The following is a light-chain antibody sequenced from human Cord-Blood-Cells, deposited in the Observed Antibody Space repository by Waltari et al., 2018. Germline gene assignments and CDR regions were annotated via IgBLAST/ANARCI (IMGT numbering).Light chain of an antibody. V-gene: IGKV2-28*01. CDR3: MQALQTPWT. Sequence: DILMTQSPLSLPVSPGEPAPTSCRASQSLSHSNGYNYLDWYLQKPGQSPQLLIYLGSHRASGVPDRFSGSGSGTDFTLTISRVEAEDVGVYYCMQALQTPWTFGQGTKVEIK. CDR2: LGS. J-gene: IGKJ1*01. CDR1: QSLSHSNGYNY.